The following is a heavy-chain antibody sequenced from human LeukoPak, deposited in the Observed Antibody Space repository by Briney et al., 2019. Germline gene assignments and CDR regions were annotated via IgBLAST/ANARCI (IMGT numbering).Heavy chain of an antibody. Sequence: SETLSLTCTVSGVSISSYYWSWIRQPAGKGLEWIGRIYTSGSTNYNPSLKSRVTMSVDTSKNQFSLKLSSVTAADTAVYYCAREGSSWYYNWFDPWGRGTLVTVSS. CDR2: IYTSGST. J-gene: IGHJ5*02. CDR1: GVSISSYY. CDR3: AREGSSWYYNWFDP. D-gene: IGHD6-13*01. V-gene: IGHV4-4*07.